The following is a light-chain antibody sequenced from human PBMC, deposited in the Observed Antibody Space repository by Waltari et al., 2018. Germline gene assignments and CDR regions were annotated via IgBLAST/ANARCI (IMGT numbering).Light chain of an antibody. J-gene: IGKJ2*01. CDR3: QQYGSSLYT. Sequence: EIVLTQSPGTLSLSPGERDTLSCRASQSVTNNFLAWYQQKPGQPPRLLIYASSSRATGIPDRFSGSGSGTDFTLTISRLEPEDFAVYYCQQYGSSLYTFGQGTKLEIK. CDR2: ASS. V-gene: IGKV3-20*01. CDR1: QSVTNNF.